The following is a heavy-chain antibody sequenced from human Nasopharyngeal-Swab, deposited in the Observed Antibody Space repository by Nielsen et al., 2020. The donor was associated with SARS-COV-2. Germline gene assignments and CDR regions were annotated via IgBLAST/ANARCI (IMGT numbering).Heavy chain of an antibody. V-gene: IGHV3-11*04. CDR3: ARDQDVVVPAAIDYYYYGMDV. D-gene: IGHD2-2*01. J-gene: IGHJ6*02. CDR2: ISSSGSTI. Sequence: QMPGKGLEWVSYISSSGSTIYYADSVKGRFTISRDNAKNSLYLQMNSLRAEDTAVYYCARDQDVVVPAAIDYYYYGMDVWGQGTTVTVSS.